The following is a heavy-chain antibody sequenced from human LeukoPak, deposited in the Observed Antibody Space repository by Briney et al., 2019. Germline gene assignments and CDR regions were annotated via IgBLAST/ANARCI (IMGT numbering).Heavy chain of an antibody. CDR3: TTDSYCSTTTCYASSNYYYGLDA. CDR1: GFTFSNAW. CDR2: IYRNADGGTT. V-gene: IGHV3-15*05. J-gene: IGHJ6*02. Sequence: GGSLRLSCAASGFTFSNAWMTWVRQAPGKGLEWVGRIYRNADGGTTDYAAPVKGRFTISRDDSKNTLYLQMNSLKTKDTAVYYCTTDSYCSTTTCYASSNYYYGLDAWGQGTSVTVSS. D-gene: IGHD2-2*01.